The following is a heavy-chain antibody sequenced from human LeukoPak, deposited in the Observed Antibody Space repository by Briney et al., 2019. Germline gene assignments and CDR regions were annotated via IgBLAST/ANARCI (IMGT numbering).Heavy chain of an antibody. J-gene: IGHJ4*02. CDR2: INQDGSET. Sequence: GGSLSLSCAASGFTFSSCRMSWVAQAQGKGLEGVASINQDGSETYYVDSVKGRVTISRDNAKNSLYLQMNSLRAEDTAVYYCATGSGWYLRAFDYWGQGTLVTVSS. CDR1: GFTFSSCR. CDR3: ATGSGWYLRAFDY. V-gene: IGHV3-7*01. D-gene: IGHD6-19*01.